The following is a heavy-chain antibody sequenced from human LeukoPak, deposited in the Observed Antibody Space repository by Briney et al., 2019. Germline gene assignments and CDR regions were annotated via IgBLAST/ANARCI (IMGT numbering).Heavy chain of an antibody. CDR2: IKQDGSEK. J-gene: IGHJ4*02. V-gene: IGHV3-7*01. CDR3: ATVRIVVVPAARALDY. D-gene: IGHD2-2*01. CDR1: GFTFINYW. Sequence: PGGSLRLSCAVSGFTFINYWRSWVRQAPGKGLDWVANIKQDGSEKYYVDSVKGRFTISRDNAKKSVYLQMNSLRAEDTAVYYCATVRIVVVPAARALDYWGQGTLVTVSS.